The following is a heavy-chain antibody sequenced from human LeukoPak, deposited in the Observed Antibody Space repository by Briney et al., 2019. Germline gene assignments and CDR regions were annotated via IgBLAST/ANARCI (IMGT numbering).Heavy chain of an antibody. D-gene: IGHD2-2*01. CDR1: GYSISSGYY. V-gene: IGHV4-38-2*02. CDR2: IYHSGST. Sequence: PSETLSLTCTVSGYSISSGYYWGWIRQPPGKGLEWIGSIYHSGSTYYNPSLKSRVTISVDTSKNQFSLKLSSVTAADMAVYYCARVLVVGYCSSTSCYLFDYWGQGTLVTVSS. J-gene: IGHJ4*02. CDR3: ARVLVVGYCSSTSCYLFDY.